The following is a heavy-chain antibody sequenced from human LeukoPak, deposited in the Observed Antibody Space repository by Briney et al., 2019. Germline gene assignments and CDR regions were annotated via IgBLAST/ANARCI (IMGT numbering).Heavy chain of an antibody. D-gene: IGHD3-3*01. Sequence: GGSLRLSCAASGFTVSSNYMSWVRQAPGKGLEWVAVISYDGSNKYYADSVKGRFTISRDNSKSTLYLQMNSLRAEDTAVYYCARDHIEYYDSPDDAFDIWGQGTMVTVSS. CDR2: ISYDGSNK. CDR3: ARDHIEYYDSPDDAFDI. V-gene: IGHV3-30*03. CDR1: GFTVSSNY. J-gene: IGHJ3*02.